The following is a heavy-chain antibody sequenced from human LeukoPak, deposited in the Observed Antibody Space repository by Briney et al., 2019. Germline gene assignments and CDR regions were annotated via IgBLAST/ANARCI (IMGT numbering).Heavy chain of an antibody. CDR2: IYPCDSDT. CDR1: GYSFTSYW. CDR3: ARGAYDILSGYYNGWFDP. V-gene: IGHV5-51*04. D-gene: IGHD3-9*01. J-gene: IGHJ5*02. Sequence: GESLKISCRGSGYSFTSYWIGWVRQMPGKGLEWMGIIYPCDSDTRSSTSFQGQVSISAHKPISTAYLQWSSLKASETAMYYCARGAYDILSGYYNGWFDPWGLGTLVTVSS.